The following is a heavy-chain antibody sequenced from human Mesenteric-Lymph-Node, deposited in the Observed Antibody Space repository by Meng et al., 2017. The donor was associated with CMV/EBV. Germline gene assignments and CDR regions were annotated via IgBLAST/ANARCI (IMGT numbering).Heavy chain of an antibody. CDR2: IKNDESEE. Sequence: GGSLTLSCAASGFSFDTFWMSWVRQAPGKGLEWVASIKNDESEEFYLDSVTGRFTISRDIAKSSLDLQMSSLRAEDTAVYYCARVLYSYGLGARFDFWGQGTLVTVSS. CDR3: ARVLYSYGLGARFDF. D-gene: IGHD5-18*01. V-gene: IGHV3-7*01. J-gene: IGHJ4*02. CDR1: GFSFDTFW.